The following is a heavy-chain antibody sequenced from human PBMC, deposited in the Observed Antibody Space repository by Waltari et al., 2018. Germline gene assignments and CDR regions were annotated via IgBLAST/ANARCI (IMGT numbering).Heavy chain of an antibody. CDR3: AKALNEFDTSAYYTDH. CDR1: GFTFSSYA. Sequence: EVQLLESGGGFVQPGGSLRLSCTVSGFTFSSYAMAWVRQAPGKGLEWVANIRDSGGRTFYADSVKGRFTVSRDNAKNTLFLRMNSLRVEDTAIYYCAKALNEFDTSAYYTDHWGQGTL. CDR2: IRDSGGRT. D-gene: IGHD3-22*01. V-gene: IGHV3-23*01. J-gene: IGHJ4*02.